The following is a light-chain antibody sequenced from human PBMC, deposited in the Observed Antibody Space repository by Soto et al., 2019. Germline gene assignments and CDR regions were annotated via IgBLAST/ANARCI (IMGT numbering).Light chain of an antibody. V-gene: IGLV2-8*01. CDR2: EVN. Sequence: QSALTQPASVSGSPGQSITISCTGTSSDIGAYNYVSWYQQHPGKAPKLMIYEVNKRPSGVPDRFSGSKSGNTASLTVSGLQAEDEAEYYCNSYAGSNNWVFGGGTKLTVL. CDR1: SSDIGAYNY. CDR3: NSYAGSNNWV. J-gene: IGLJ3*02.